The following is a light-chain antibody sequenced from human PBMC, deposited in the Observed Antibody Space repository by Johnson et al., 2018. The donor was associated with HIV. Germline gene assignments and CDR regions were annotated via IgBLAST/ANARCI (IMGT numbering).Light chain of an antibody. CDR1: SSNIGNNY. V-gene: IGLV1-51*01. J-gene: IGLJ1*01. CDR3: GTWDSRMRALYV. CDR2: ENN. Sequence: QPVLTQPPSVSAAPGQKVTISCSGSSSNIGNNYVSWYQHLPGTAPQLLIYENNKRPSGIPDRFSGSKSGTSDTLGITRLQTGDEADYYCGTWDSRMRALYVFVTETKVTVL.